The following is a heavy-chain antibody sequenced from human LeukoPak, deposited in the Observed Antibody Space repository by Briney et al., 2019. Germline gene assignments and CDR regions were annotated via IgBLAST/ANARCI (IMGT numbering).Heavy chain of an antibody. CDR2: IIPIFGTA. D-gene: IGHD5-12*01. Sequence: GSSVKVSCKASGGTFSSYAISWVRQAPGQGLEWMGGIIPIFGTANYAQKLQGRVTMTTETSTSTAYMELRSLRSDDTAVYYCARTVGYSGYDGFDYWGKGTLVTVSS. CDR3: ARTVGYSGYDGFDY. V-gene: IGHV1-69*05. J-gene: IGHJ4*02. CDR1: GGTFSSYA.